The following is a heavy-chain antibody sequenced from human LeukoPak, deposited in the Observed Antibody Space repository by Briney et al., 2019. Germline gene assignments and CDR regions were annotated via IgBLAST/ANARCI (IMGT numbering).Heavy chain of an antibody. D-gene: IGHD2-2*01. J-gene: IGHJ4*02. CDR2: INHSGST. V-gene: IGHV4-34*01. CDR1: GGSFSGYY. CDR3: ARVPGYCSSTSCYSIDY. Sequence: SETLSLTCAVYGGSFSGYYWSWIRQPPGKGLEWIGEINHSGSTNYNPSLKSRVTISVDTSKNQFSLKLSSVTAADTAVYYCARVPGYCSSTSCYSIDYWGQGTPVTVSS.